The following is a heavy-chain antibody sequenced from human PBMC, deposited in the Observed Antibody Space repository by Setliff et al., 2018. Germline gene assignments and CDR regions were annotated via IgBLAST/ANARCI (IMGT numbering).Heavy chain of an antibody. CDR1: GDSISNYY. V-gene: IGHV4-4*07. D-gene: IGHD3-10*01. J-gene: IGHJ4*02. CDR3: AASRAYTGAVEEWFLPKTFDF. Sequence: SETLSLTCTVSGDSISNYYWNWIRQPAWKGLEWIGRIYVTESTKYNPSLKSRVTLSIDTSKNQFSLKLSSVTAADAALYYCAASRAYTGAVEEWFLPKTFDFWGQGSPVTVSS. CDR2: IYVTEST.